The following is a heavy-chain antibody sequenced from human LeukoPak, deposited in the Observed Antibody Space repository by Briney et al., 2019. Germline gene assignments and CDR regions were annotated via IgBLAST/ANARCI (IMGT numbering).Heavy chain of an antibody. J-gene: IGHJ5*02. V-gene: IGHV4-39*07. Sequence: SETLSLTCTVSGVSVSSKSYQWVWIRQPPGKGLEWIGNIYYNGSTYYNPSLESRVTISVHTSENQFSLSMNSVTAVDTAVYYCARTARYSSSSLVYAFDPWGQGTLVTVSS. CDR2: IYYNGST. CDR3: ARTARYSSSSLVYAFDP. D-gene: IGHD6-6*01. CDR1: GVSVSSKSYQ.